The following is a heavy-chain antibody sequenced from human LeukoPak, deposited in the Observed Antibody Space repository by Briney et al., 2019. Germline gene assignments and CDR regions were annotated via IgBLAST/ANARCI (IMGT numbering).Heavy chain of an antibody. CDR3: ARLRNYAFDI. CDR1: AFTFSSYS. Sequence: GGPLRLSCAGSAFTFSSYSMNWVRQAPGKGLEWVSSISGSSSDIYYADSVKGRFTISRDNAKNSLYLQVNSLRAEDTAVYYCARLRNYAFDIWGQGTMVTVSS. D-gene: IGHD5-24*01. CDR2: ISGSSSDI. J-gene: IGHJ3*02. V-gene: IGHV3-21*01.